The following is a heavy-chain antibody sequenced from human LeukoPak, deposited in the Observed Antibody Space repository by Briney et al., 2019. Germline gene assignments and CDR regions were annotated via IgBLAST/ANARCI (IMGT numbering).Heavy chain of an antibody. Sequence: SETPSLTCAVYGGSFSGYYWSWIRPPPGKGLEWIGEINHSGSTNYNPSLKSRVTISVDTSKNQFSLRLSSVTAADTAVYYCARVYGPGFCDYWGQGTLVTVSS. CDR2: INHSGST. CDR1: GGSFSGYY. CDR3: ARVYGPGFCDY. V-gene: IGHV4-34*01. J-gene: IGHJ4*02. D-gene: IGHD3-10*01.